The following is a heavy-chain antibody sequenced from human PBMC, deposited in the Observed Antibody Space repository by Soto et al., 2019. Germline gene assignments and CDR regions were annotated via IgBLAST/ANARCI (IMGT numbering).Heavy chain of an antibody. CDR1: GFTFGDYA. CDR2: IRSKAYGGTT. D-gene: IGHD6-19*01. CDR3: TRDPRVAGLSEGHYGMDA. V-gene: IGHV3-49*04. J-gene: IGHJ6*02. Sequence: PGGSLRLSCTASGFTFGDYAMSWVRQAPGKGLEGVGFIRSKAYGGTTEYAASVKGRFTISRDDSKSIAYLQMNSLKTEDTAVYYCTRDPRVAGLSEGHYGMDAWGQGTTVNLSS.